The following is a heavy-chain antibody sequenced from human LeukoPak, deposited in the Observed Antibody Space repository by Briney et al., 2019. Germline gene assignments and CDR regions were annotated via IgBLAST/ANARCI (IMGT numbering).Heavy chain of an antibody. D-gene: IGHD3-22*01. CDR1: GFTFSSYG. CDR3: AKGYYYDSSGYSDFDY. Sequence: GGSLRLSCAASGFTFSSYGMHWVRQAPGKGLEWVAFIRYDGSNKYYADSVKGRFTISRDNSKNTLYLQMNSLRAEDTAVYYCAKGYYYDSSGYSDFDYWGQGTLVTVSS. CDR2: IRYDGSNK. V-gene: IGHV3-30*02. J-gene: IGHJ4*02.